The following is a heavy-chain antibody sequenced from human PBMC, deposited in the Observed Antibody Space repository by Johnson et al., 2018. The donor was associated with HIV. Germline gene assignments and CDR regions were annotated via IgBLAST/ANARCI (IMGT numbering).Heavy chain of an antibody. Sequence: QVQLVESGGGVVQPGRSLRLSCAASGFTFSSYAMHWVRQAPAKGLEWVAVISYDGSDKYYAASVKGRFTISRDSSKNTLYLQMTSLRAEDTAVYFCAREMVTTGFRAVDLWGQGTMVTVSS. D-gene: IGHD1-1*01. J-gene: IGHJ3*01. CDR1: GFTFSSYA. CDR3: AREMVTTGFRAVDL. CDR2: ISYDGSDK. V-gene: IGHV3-30*04.